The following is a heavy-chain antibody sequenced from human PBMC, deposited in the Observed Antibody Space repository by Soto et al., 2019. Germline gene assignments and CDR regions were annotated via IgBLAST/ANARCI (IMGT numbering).Heavy chain of an antibody. Sequence: ASVKVCCKASGYTFSSYGISWVRQAPGQGLEWMGWISAYNGNTNYAQKLQGRVTMTTDTSTSTAYMELRSLRSDDTAVYYCAREGGSSWYDYYYYYGMDVWGQGTTVTVS. J-gene: IGHJ6*02. D-gene: IGHD6-13*01. V-gene: IGHV1-18*01. CDR3: AREGGSSWYDYYYYYGMDV. CDR2: ISAYNGNT. CDR1: GYTFSSYG.